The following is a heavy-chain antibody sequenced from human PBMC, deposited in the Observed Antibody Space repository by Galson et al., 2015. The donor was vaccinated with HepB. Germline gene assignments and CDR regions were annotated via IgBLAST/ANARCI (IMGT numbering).Heavy chain of an antibody. D-gene: IGHD3-9*01. V-gene: IGHV3-7*03. CDR2: IKQDGSEK. Sequence: SLRLSCAASGFTFSSYWMSWVRQAPGKGLEWVANIKQDGSEKYYVDSVKGRFTISRDNAKNSLYLQMNSLRAEDTAVYYCARDRVRYFDWPPRGAWFDPWGQGTLVTVSS. J-gene: IGHJ5*02. CDR3: ARDRVRYFDWPPRGAWFDP. CDR1: GFTFSSYW.